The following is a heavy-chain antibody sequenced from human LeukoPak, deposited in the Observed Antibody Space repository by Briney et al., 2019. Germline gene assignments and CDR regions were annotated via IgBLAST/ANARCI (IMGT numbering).Heavy chain of an antibody. J-gene: IGHJ4*02. CDR3: AKASGSLTYYDILTGYYYFDY. CDR1: GFTFDDYA. V-gene: IGHV3-9*03. D-gene: IGHD3-9*01. CDR2: ISWNSGSI. Sequence: GRSLRLSCAASGFTFDDYAMHWVRQAPGKGLEWVSGISWNSGSIGYADSVKGRFTISRDNAKNSLYLQMNSLRAEDMALYYCAKASGSLTYYDILTGYYYFDYWGQGTLVTVSS.